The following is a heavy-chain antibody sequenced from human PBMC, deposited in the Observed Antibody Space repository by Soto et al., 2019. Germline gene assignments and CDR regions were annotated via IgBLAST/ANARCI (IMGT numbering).Heavy chain of an antibody. D-gene: IGHD2-21*02. CDR2: INPNSGGT. Sequence: QVQLVQSGAEVKKPGASVKVSCKASGYTFTDYYIHWVRQAPGQGLEWMGWINPNSGGTNYAQKFQGWGTMTRETSISTAYMELSRLRSDDTAVYYCARFSLGIEYCGGDCSSVSRYGMDVWGQGTTVTVSS. V-gene: IGHV1-2*04. CDR1: GYTFTDYY. CDR3: ARFSLGIEYCGGDCSSVSRYGMDV. J-gene: IGHJ6*02.